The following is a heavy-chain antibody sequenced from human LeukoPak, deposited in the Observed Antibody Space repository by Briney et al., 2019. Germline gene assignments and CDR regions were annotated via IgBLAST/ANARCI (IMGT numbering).Heavy chain of an antibody. V-gene: IGHV3-9*01. CDR1: GFTFDDYA. CDR2: IFGKSGAK. CDR3: AKVGRYSSSPYFDY. D-gene: IGHD6-13*01. Sequence: GRSLRLSCAASGFTFDDYAMHWVRQAPGKGLEWVSGIFGKSGAKGHADSVKGRFTISRDNSKNTPYLQMNSLRAEDTAVYYCAKVGRYSSSPYFDYWGQGTLVTVSS. J-gene: IGHJ4*02.